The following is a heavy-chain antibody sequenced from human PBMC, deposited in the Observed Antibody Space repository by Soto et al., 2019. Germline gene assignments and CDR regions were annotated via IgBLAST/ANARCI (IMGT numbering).Heavy chain of an antibody. J-gene: IGHJ5*01. CDR2: INAGNGNT. V-gene: IGHV1-3*01. CDR1: GYTFTSYA. CDR3: AGFTFGEYGDTWFYS. D-gene: IGHD4-17*01. Sequence: ASVKVYCPASGYTFTSYAMHWVRQAPGQRLEWMGWINAGNGNTKYSQKFQGRVTITRETSASTAYMELSSLRSEDTAVYYCAGFTFGEYGDTWFYSWGQGTLVTV.